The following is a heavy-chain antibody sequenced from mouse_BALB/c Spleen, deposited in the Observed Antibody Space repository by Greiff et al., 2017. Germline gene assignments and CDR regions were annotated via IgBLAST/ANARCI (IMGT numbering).Heavy chain of an antibody. J-gene: IGHJ2*01. Sequence: EVQVVESGGGLVKPGGSLKLSCAASGFAFSSYDMSWVRQTPEKRLEWVAYISSGGGSTYYPDTVKGRFTISRDNAKNTLYLQMSSLKSEDTAMYYCARHDYGSFYLDYWGQGTTLTVSS. D-gene: IGHD1-1*01. CDR1: GFAFSSYD. CDR3: ARHDYGSFYLDY. V-gene: IGHV5-12-1*01. CDR2: ISSGGGST.